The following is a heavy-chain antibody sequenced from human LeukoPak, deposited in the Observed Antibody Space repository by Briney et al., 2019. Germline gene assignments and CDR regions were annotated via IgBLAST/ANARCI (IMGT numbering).Heavy chain of an antibody. J-gene: IGHJ3*02. CDR2: INPSGGST. D-gene: IGHD4/OR15-4a*01. CDR1: GYTFTSYY. V-gene: IGHV1-46*01. CDR3: ARGVRPTVPNDAFDI. Sequence: ASVKVPCKASGYTFTSYYMHWVRQAPGQGLEWMGIINPSGGSTSYAQKFQGRVTMTRDTSTSTVYMELSSLRSEDTAVYYCARGVRPTVPNDAFDIWGQGTMVTVSS.